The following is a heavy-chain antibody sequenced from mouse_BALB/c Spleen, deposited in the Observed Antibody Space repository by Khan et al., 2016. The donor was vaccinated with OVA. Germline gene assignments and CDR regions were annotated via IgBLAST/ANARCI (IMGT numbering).Heavy chain of an antibody. V-gene: IGHV1S137*01. CDR2: ISTYYGDA. J-gene: IGHJ3*01. Sequence: QVQLKQSGAELVRPGVSVKISCKGSGYTFTDFAMHWVKQSHAKSLEWIGVISTYYGDASYNQKFKGKATMTVDKSSSTAYMELARLTSEDSAIYYCARGRGTSRFASWGQGTLVTVSA. D-gene: IGHD1-3*01. CDR3: ARGRGTSRFAS. CDR1: GYTFTDFA.